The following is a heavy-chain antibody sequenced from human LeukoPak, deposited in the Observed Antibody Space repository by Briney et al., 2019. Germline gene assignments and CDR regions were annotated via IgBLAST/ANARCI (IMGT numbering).Heavy chain of an antibody. Sequence: SETLSLTCTVSGGSISSYYCSSIRQPPGKGLEWVGYIYYSGSTNYNPSLKSRVTISVDTSKNQFSLKLSSVTAADTAVYYCARAHDRTVTTNFDYWGQGTLVTVSS. D-gene: IGHD4-17*01. CDR1: GGSISSYY. CDR2: IYYSGST. V-gene: IGHV4-59*01. J-gene: IGHJ4*02. CDR3: ARAHDRTVTTNFDY.